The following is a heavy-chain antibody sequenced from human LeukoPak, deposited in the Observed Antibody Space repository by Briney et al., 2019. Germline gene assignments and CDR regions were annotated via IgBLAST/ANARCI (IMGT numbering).Heavy chain of an antibody. CDR3: ARGKQLWFGFDY. CDR1: GFTFNSYS. D-gene: IGHD5-18*01. V-gene: IGHV3-21*01. J-gene: IGHJ4*02. Sequence: GGSLRLSCAASGFTFNSYSMNWVRQAPGKGLEWVSSISSSSSYIYYADSVKGRFTISRDNAKNSLYLQMNSLRAEDTAVYYCARGKQLWFGFDYWGQGTLVTVSS. CDR2: ISSSSSYI.